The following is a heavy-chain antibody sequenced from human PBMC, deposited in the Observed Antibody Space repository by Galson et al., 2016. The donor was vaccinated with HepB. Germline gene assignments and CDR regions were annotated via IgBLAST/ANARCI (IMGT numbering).Heavy chain of an antibody. J-gene: IGHJ4*02. V-gene: IGHV1-3*04. Sequence: SVKVSCKASGYIFTTYPMHWVRQAPGQRLEWMGRINTGNGHTEYSQKFQGRVTITTDTSASTAYMELSSLRSEDTALYYCASWRGTKGDWSGPLDYWGQGSLVTVSS. CDR1: GYIFTTYP. D-gene: IGHD3-9*01. CDR3: ASWRGTKGDWSGPLDY. CDR2: INTGNGHT.